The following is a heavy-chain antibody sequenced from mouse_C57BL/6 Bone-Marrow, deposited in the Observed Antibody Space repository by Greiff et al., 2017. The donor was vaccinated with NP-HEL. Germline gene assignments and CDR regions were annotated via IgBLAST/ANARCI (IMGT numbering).Heavy chain of an antibody. Sequence: EVMLVESGGGLVKPGGSLKLSCAASGFTFSSYAMSWVRQTPEKRLEWVATISDGGSYTYYPDNVKGRFTISRDNAKNNLYLQMSHLKSEDTAMYYCARVRLGLDYWGQGTTLTVSS. CDR2: ISDGGSYT. CDR3: ARVRLGLDY. D-gene: IGHD4-1*01. V-gene: IGHV5-4*03. J-gene: IGHJ2*01. CDR1: GFTFSSYA.